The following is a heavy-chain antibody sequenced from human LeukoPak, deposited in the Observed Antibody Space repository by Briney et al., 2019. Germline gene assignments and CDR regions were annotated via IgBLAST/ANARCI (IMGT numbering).Heavy chain of an antibody. Sequence: GASVKVSCKASGYTFTSYDINWVRQATGQGLEWMGRMNPNSGNTGYAQKFQGRVTMTRNTSISTAYMELSSLRSEDTAVYYCARVSGSSWYGGRYYYGMDVWGQGTTVTVSS. CDR3: ARVSGSSWYGGRYYYGMDV. CDR2: MNPNSGNT. V-gene: IGHV1-8*01. D-gene: IGHD6-13*01. J-gene: IGHJ6*02. CDR1: GYTFTSYD.